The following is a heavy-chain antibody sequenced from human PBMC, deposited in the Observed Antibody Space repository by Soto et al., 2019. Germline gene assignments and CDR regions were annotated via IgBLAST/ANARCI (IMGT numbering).Heavy chain of an antibody. D-gene: IGHD3-22*01. CDR2: IDPSGGST. CDR1: GYTFTSYY. CDR3: ARGAADYYDSSSYWFDY. V-gene: IGHV1-46*01. Sequence: QVQLVQSGAEVKKPGASVKVSCKASGYTFTSYYIQWLRQAPGQGLEWMGIIDPSGGSTSYAQKCQGSVTMTRDTSTSTVYMVLSSRRSEDTAVYYCARGAADYYDSSSYWFDYWGQGTLVTVSS. J-gene: IGHJ4*02.